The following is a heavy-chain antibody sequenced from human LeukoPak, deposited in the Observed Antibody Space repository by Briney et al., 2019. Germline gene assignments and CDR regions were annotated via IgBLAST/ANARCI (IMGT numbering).Heavy chain of an antibody. Sequence: GGSLRLSCAASGYTFSSYGMSWVRQAPGKGLEWVSTISGDGGRTYYADSVKGRFTISRDSAKNTLLLQMNSLRAEDTAIYYCAQSRSGYDVLTASFNWGQGTLVTVSS. D-gene: IGHD3-9*01. CDR1: GYTFSSYG. J-gene: IGHJ4*02. V-gene: IGHV3-23*01. CDR2: ISGDGGRT. CDR3: AQSRSGYDVLTASFN.